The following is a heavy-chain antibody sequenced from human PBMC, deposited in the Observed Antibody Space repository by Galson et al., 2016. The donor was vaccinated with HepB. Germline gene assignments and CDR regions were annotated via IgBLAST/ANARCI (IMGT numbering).Heavy chain of an antibody. CDR2: ISGSGGST. V-gene: IGHV3-23*01. D-gene: IGHD5-18*01. Sequence: SLRLSCAASGFTFSHCAMSWVRQAPGKGLEWVSSISGSGGSTYYADSVKGLFTISRDNSKSTLYLQMNSLRAEDTAVYYCAKGLAHSYGYGMDVWGQGTTVTVSS. CDR3: AKGLAHSYGYGMDV. J-gene: IGHJ6*02. CDR1: GFTFSHCA.